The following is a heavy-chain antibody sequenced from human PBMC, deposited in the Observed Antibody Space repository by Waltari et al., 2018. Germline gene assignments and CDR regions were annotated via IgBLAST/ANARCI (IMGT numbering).Heavy chain of an antibody. CDR3: ARDRYDFWSGYLDY. CDR2: IYYSGST. CDR1: GGSISSHY. V-gene: IGHV4-59*11. J-gene: IGHJ4*02. Sequence: QVQLQESGPGLVKPSETLSLTGTVSGGSISSHYWSWIRQPPGKGLEWIGYIYYSGSTNYNPSLKSRVTISVDTSKNQFSLKLSSVTAADTAVYYCARDRYDFWSGYLDYWGQGTLVTVSS. D-gene: IGHD3-3*01.